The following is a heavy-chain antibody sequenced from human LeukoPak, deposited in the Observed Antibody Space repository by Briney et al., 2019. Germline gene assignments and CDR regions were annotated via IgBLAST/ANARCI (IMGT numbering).Heavy chain of an antibody. D-gene: IGHD7-27*01. CDR3: AKRDPSGYFDY. V-gene: IGHV3-23*01. J-gene: IGHJ4*02. Sequence: PGGSLRLSCVASLFTLSSYAMILVRHAPWGGPEWVSASDGSGGSTYYADSVKGRFTVSSYNSKRTLYLQMNSLRVEDTAVYYCAKRDPSGYFDYWGQGALVTVSS. CDR2: SDGSGGST. CDR1: LFTLSSYA.